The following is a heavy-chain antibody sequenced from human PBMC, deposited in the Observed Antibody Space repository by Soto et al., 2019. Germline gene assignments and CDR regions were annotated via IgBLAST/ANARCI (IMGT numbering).Heavy chain of an antibody. CDR1: GFTFSTYA. CDR2: ISSSGNGT. CDR3: AKRFFRSGSPPGAFDV. V-gene: IGHV3-23*01. J-gene: IGHJ3*01. D-gene: IGHD3-10*01. Sequence: GGSLRLSCAASGFTFSTYAMSWVRQAPGKGPEWVAFISSSGNGTHYADSVKGRFTISRDNSKNTLYVQMNNLRAEDTAIYYCAKRFFRSGSPPGAFDVWGQGTMVTVSS.